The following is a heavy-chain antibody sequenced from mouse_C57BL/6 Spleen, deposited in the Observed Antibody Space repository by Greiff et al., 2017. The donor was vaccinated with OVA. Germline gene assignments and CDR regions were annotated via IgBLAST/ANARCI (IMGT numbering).Heavy chain of an antibody. Sequence: QVQLQQPGAELVRPGSSVKLSCKASGYTFTSYWMDWVKQRPGQGLEWIGNIYPSDSETHYNQKFKDKATLTVDKSSSTAYMQLSSLTSEDSAVYYCARGGTTVVATGFDDWGQGTTLTVSS. D-gene: IGHD1-1*01. CDR1: GYTFTSYW. CDR3: ARGGTTVVATGFDD. J-gene: IGHJ2*01. CDR2: IYPSDSET. V-gene: IGHV1-61*01.